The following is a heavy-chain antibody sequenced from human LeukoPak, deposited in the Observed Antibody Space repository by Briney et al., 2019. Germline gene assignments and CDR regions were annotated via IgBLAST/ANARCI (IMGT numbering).Heavy chain of an antibody. J-gene: IGHJ3*02. V-gene: IGHV3-11*04. CDR3: ARDPYDSSGYCDDAFDI. Sequence: PGGSLRLSCAASGFTFSDYYMSWIRQAPGKGLEWVSYISSSGSTIYYADSVKGRFTISRDNSKNTLYLQMNSLRAEDTAVYYCARDPYDSSGYCDDAFDIWGQGTMVTVSS. D-gene: IGHD3-22*01. CDR1: GFTFSDYY. CDR2: ISSSGSTI.